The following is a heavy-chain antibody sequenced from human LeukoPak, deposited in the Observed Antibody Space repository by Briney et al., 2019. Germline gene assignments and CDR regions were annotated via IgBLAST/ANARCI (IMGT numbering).Heavy chain of an antibody. CDR2: ISSRSSYI. CDR1: GFTFNTYT. J-gene: IGHJ4*02. Sequence: PGGSLRLSCAASGFTFNTYTMNWVRQAPGKGLEWVSCISSRSSYIYYADSVKGRFIISRDNAKNSVYLQMNSLRAEDTALYYCARGSGSSWYFYFDYWGQGTLVTVSS. D-gene: IGHD6-13*01. V-gene: IGHV3-21*04. CDR3: ARGSGSSWYFYFDY.